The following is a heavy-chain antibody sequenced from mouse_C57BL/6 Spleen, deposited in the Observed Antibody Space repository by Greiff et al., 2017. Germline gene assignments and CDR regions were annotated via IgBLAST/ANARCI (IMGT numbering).Heavy chain of an antibody. CDR2: ISNLAYSI. Sequence: EVKLMESGGGLVQPGGSLKLSCAASGFTFSDYGMAWVRQAPRKGPEWVAFISNLAYSIYYADTVTGRFTISRENAKNTLYLEMSSLRSEDTAMYYCARSYYYGHVDYWGQGTTLTVSS. CDR1: GFTFSDYG. CDR3: ARSYYYGHVDY. D-gene: IGHD1-1*01. V-gene: IGHV5-15*01. J-gene: IGHJ2*01.